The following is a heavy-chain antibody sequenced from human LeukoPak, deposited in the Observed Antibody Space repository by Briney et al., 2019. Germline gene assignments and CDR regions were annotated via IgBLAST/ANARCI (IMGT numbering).Heavy chain of an antibody. D-gene: IGHD2-15*01. CDR3: AKVGYCNSGSCQYYFDY. Sequence: GASVKVSCKASGYTFTSYDINWVRQATGQGLEWMGWMNPISGNTGYAQKFQGRVTMTRDTSISTAYMELSSLRSEDTAVYYCAKVGYCNSGSCQYYFDYWGQGTLVTVSS. CDR1: GYTFTSYD. J-gene: IGHJ4*02. CDR2: MNPISGNT. V-gene: IGHV1-8*02.